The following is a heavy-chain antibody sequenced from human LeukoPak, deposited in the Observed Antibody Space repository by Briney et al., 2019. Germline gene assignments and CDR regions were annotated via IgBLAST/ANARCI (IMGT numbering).Heavy chain of an antibody. Sequence: GGSLRLSCAASGFTFSNAWMSWVRQAPGKGLEWVSAISGSGGSTYYADSVKGRFTISRDNSKNTLYLQMNSLRAEDTAVYYCARVGYYYYYMDVWGKGTTVTVSS. D-gene: IGHD3-10*01. J-gene: IGHJ6*03. V-gene: IGHV3-23*01. CDR1: GFTFSNAW. CDR3: ARVGYYYYYMDV. CDR2: ISGSGGST.